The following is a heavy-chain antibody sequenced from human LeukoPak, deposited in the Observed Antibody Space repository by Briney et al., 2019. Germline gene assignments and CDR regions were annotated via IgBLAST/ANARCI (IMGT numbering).Heavy chain of an antibody. D-gene: IGHD6-19*01. Sequence: PGGSLRLSCAASGFTFRRYGMSWVRQAPGKGLEWVSAISNGDDTTHYADPVKGRFTISRDNSKNTLSLQVNSLRPEDTAVYFCAKHRVIALAGIDYWGQGTLVTVSS. CDR1: GFTFRRYG. J-gene: IGHJ4*02. CDR2: ISNGDDTT. CDR3: AKHRVIALAGIDY. V-gene: IGHV3-23*01.